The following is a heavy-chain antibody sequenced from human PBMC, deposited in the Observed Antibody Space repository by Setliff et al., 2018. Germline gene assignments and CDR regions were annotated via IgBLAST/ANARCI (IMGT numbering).Heavy chain of an antibody. CDR3: TRPHGGDYAFDI. CDR1: GESFSNNY. D-gene: IGHD4-17*01. Sequence: SETLSLTCSVYGESFSNNYWSWIRQTPGMGLEWIGESNHGGSTSYHPSLKSRLTMSVDTSKNQVSLRLTSVTAADTALYYCTRPHGGDYAFDIWGPGTMVTVSS. J-gene: IGHJ3*02. V-gene: IGHV4-34*01. CDR2: SNHGGST.